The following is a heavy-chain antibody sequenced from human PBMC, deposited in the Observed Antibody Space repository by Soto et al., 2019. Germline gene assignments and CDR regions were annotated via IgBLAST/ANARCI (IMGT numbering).Heavy chain of an antibody. CDR1: GLIVSKQY. D-gene: IGHD6-19*01. CDR2: IYSDGNT. Sequence: EVQLVESGGGLIQPGGSLRLSCAASGLIVSKQYMIWVRQAPGKGLEWVSVIYSDGNTYYADSGKGRFNISRDNSKNTLNLQMNNLRGEDTAVYYCARDPGPVAGDYWGQGTLVTVSS. V-gene: IGHV3-53*01. CDR3: ARDPGPVAGDY. J-gene: IGHJ4*02.